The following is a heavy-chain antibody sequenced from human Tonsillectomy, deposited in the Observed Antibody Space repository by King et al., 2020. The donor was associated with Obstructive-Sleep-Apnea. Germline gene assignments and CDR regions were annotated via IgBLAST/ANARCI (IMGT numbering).Heavy chain of an antibody. CDR3: ASRLGGCSXGSCPDDY. CDR2: ISSTSSYT. Sequence: VQLVESGGGLVKPGGSLRLSCAASGFTFSDYFMSWIRQAPGKGLEWVSYISSTSSYTNYADSVKGRFTISRDNAKNSLYLQMNSLRAEDTAVYYCASRLGGCSXGSCPDDYWGXGTLVTVSS. D-gene: IGHD2-15*01. CDR1: GFTFSDYF. J-gene: IGHJ4*02. V-gene: IGHV3-11*06.